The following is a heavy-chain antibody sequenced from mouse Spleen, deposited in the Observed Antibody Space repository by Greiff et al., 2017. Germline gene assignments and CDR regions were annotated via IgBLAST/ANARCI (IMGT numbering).Heavy chain of an antibody. CDR3: ARDLGQNYFDY. CDR1: GFTFSDYY. D-gene: IGHD4-1*01. J-gene: IGHJ2*01. V-gene: IGHV5-16*01. Sequence: EVMLVESEGGLVQPGSSMKLSCTASGFTFSDYYMAWVRQVPEKGLEWVANINYDGSSTYYLDSLKSRFIISRDNAKNILYLQMSSLKSEDTATYYCARDLGQNYFDYWGQGTTLTVSS. CDR2: INYDGSST.